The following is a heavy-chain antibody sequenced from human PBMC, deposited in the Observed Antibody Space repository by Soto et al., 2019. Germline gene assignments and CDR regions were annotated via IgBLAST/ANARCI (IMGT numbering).Heavy chain of an antibody. V-gene: IGHV3-7*03. J-gene: IGHJ4*02. Sequence: PGGSLRLSCAASGFTFNNYWMSWVRQAPGKGLEWVANIKQDGSEKYYVDSVKGRFTISRDNARNTVYLQMTSLRVEDTAVYYCAEDFRDGWSFDNWGPGTLVTVSS. CDR2: IKQDGSEK. CDR3: AEDFRDGWSFDN. CDR1: GFTFNNYW. D-gene: IGHD6-19*01.